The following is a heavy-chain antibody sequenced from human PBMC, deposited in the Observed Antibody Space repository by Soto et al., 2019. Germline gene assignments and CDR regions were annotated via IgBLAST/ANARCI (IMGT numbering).Heavy chain of an antibody. D-gene: IGHD6-6*01. CDR3: ARMGPRAARPSY. J-gene: IGHJ4*02. CDR1: GFTFRDYD. CDR2: VSSSGTTM. Sequence: QVQLAEPGGGLVEPGGYLRLSCAASGFTFRDYDMSWIRQAPGKGLEWVSFVSSSGTTMYYVDSVKGRFTTSRDNPRNSLYLQMNSLRAEDTAVYYCARMGPRAARPSYWGQGTLVTVSS. V-gene: IGHV3-11*01.